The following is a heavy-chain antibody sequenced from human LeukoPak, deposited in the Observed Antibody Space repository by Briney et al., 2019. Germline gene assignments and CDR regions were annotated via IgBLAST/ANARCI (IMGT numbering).Heavy chain of an antibody. CDR2: IYYSGST. Sequence: SETLSLTCTVSGGSISSDDYYWSWIRQPPGKGLEWIGYIYYSGSTYYNPSLKSRVTISVDTSKNQFSLKLSSVTAADTAVYYCARSGKYYDAIDYWGQGTLVTVSS. V-gene: IGHV4-30-4*01. D-gene: IGHD1-26*01. CDR1: GGSISSDDYY. CDR3: ARSGKYYDAIDY. J-gene: IGHJ4*02.